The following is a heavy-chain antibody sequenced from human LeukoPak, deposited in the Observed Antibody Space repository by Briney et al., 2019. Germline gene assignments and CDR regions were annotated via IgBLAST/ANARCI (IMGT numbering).Heavy chain of an antibody. CDR2: ISSSSSYI. CDR3: ARVGGSGSYFSYFDY. Sequence: PGGSLRLSCAASGFTFSTYTMNWVRQAPGKGLEWVSSISSSSSYIYYADSVKGRFTISRDNAKNSLYLQMNSLRAEDTALYYCARVGGSGSYFSYFDYWGQGTLVTVSS. V-gene: IGHV3-21*04. J-gene: IGHJ4*02. D-gene: IGHD1-26*01. CDR1: GFTFSTYT.